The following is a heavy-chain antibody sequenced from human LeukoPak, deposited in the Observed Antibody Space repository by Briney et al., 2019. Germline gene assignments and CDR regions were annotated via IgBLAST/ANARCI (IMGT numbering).Heavy chain of an antibody. Sequence: SETLSLTCAVYGGSFSGYYWSWIRQPPGKGLEWIGEINHSGSTNYYPSLKSRVTISVDTSKNQFSLKLSSVTAAGTAVYYCARGMYYFSQYFDYWGQGTLVTVSS. V-gene: IGHV4-34*01. J-gene: IGHJ4*02. CDR2: INHSGST. CDR3: ARGMYYFSQYFDY. D-gene: IGHD3-10*01. CDR1: GGSFSGYY.